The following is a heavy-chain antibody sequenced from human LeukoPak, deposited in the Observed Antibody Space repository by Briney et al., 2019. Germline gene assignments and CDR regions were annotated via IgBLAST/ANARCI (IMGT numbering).Heavy chain of an antibody. V-gene: IGHV3-20*04. CDR2: IDGVRDSI. CDR3: AGRSDAYVKPSYYYYYMDV. Sequence: RGGSLRLSCAASGFTFDDYGMSWVRQAPGKGLEWVSGIDGVRDSIGYADSVKGRFTISRDTAKNSLYLQMNSLRAEDTALYYCAGRSDAYVKPSYYYYYMDVWGKGTTVTVSS. D-gene: IGHD1-14*01. J-gene: IGHJ6*03. CDR1: GFTFDDYG.